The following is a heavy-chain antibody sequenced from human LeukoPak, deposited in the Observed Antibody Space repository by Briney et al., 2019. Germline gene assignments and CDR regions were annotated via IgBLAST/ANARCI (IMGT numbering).Heavy chain of an antibody. CDR2: VDPEDGET. CDR1: GYTFTDYY. D-gene: IGHD6-19*01. CDR3: ATERSIAVAGQIDY. Sequence: ASVKISCKGSGYTFTDYYMHWVQQAPGKGLEWMGLVDPEDGETIYAEKFQGRVTITADTSTDTAYMELSSLRSEDTAVYYCATERSIAVAGQIDYWGQGTLVTVSS. J-gene: IGHJ4*02. V-gene: IGHV1-69-2*01.